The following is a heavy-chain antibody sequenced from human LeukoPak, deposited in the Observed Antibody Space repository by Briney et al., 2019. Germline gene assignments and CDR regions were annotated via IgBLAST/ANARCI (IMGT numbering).Heavy chain of an antibody. V-gene: IGHV3-48*03. CDR1: GFALSNYE. CDR2: IGSSGGNI. CDR3: AKDSILIPASKSALDY. D-gene: IGHD2-2*01. Sequence: GGSLRLSCAASGFALSNYEMNWVRQAPGKGLEWVSYIGSSGGNIYYADSVKGRFTISRDNSKNTLYLQMNSLRAEDTAVYYCAKDSILIPASKSALDYWGQGTLVTVSS. J-gene: IGHJ4*02.